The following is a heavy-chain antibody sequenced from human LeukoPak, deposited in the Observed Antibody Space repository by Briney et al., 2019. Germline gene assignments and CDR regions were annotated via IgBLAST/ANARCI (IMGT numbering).Heavy chain of an antibody. J-gene: IGHJ3*02. CDR2: IYYSGST. Sequence: SEALSLTCTVSGGSISSGDYYWSWIRQPPGKGLEWIGYIYYSGSTNYNPSLKSRVTISVDTSKNQFSLKLSSVTAADTAVYYCARDAGAAAATGAFDIWGQGTMVTVSS. V-gene: IGHV4-61*08. CDR3: ARDAGAAAATGAFDI. CDR1: GGSISSGDYY. D-gene: IGHD6-13*01.